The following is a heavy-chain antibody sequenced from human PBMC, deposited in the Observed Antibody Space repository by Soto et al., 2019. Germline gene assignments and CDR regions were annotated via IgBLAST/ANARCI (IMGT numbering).Heavy chain of an antibody. D-gene: IGHD2-2*01. J-gene: IGHJ4*02. V-gene: IGHV1-3*01. Sequence: GASVKVSCKASGYTFTSYDSKWVRQAPGQRLEWTGWMNANNGKTKYSQNFQGRVTMTRDTSTNTAYMEVSSLRSEDTAVYYCARGHEWGVVESRNYYFDYWGQGTLVTVSS. CDR1: GYTFTSYD. CDR3: ARGHEWGVVESRNYYFDY. CDR2: MNANNGKT.